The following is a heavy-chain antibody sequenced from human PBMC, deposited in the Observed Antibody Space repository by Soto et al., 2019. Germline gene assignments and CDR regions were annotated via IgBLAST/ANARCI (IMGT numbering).Heavy chain of an antibody. J-gene: IGHJ5*02. D-gene: IGHD3-3*01. CDR3: ARFSDFWSGYYSYNWFDP. CDR2: IYYSGST. V-gene: IGHV4-31*03. Sequence: PSETLSLTCTVSGGSISTCGYYWSWIRHHPGKGLEWIGYIYYSGSTYYNPSLKSRVTISVDTSKNQFSLKLSSVTAADTAVYYCARFSDFWSGYYSYNWFDPWGQGTLVTVS. CDR1: GGSISTCGYY.